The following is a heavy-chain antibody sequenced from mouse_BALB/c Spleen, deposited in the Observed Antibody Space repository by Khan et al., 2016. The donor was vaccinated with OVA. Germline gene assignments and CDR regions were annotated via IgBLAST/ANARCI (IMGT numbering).Heavy chain of an antibody. Sequence: EVELVESGGGLVQPGGSRKLSCAASGFTFSSFGMHWVRQAPEKGLEWVAYISSGSSTIYYADTVKGRFTISRDNPKNTLFLQMTSLKSEDTAMXYCRRGMRPPFDYWGPGTTLTVSS. V-gene: IGHV5-17*02. CDR3: RRGMRPPFDY. J-gene: IGHJ2*01. CDR1: GFTFSSFG. CDR2: ISSGSSTI.